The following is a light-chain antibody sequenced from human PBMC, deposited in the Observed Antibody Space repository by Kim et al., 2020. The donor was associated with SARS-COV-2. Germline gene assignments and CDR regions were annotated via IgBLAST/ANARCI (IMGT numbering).Light chain of an antibody. CDR2: DVI. CDR1: SSDVGAYSY. V-gene: IGLV2-14*03. Sequence: GQSITISCTGTSSDVGAYSYVSWYQQQPGKAPKLMIYDVIERPSGVSNRFSGSKSGDTASLTISDLQAEDEADYYCSSFTTSNTYVFGTGTKVTVL. CDR3: SSFTTSNTYV. J-gene: IGLJ1*01.